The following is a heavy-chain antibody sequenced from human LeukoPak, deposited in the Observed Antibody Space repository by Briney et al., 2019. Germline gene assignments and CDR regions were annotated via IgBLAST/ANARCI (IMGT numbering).Heavy chain of an antibody. CDR1: GGSISSGGYY. Sequence: SQTLSLTCTVSGGSISSGGYYWSWIRQHPGKGLEWIGYIYYSGSTHYNPSLKSRVTISVDTSKNQFSLKLSSVTAADTAVYYCARDKYCSGGSCYFYYYYGMDVWGQGTTVTVSS. CDR3: ARDKYCSGGSCYFYYYYGMDV. CDR2: IYYSGST. V-gene: IGHV4-31*03. D-gene: IGHD2-15*01. J-gene: IGHJ6*02.